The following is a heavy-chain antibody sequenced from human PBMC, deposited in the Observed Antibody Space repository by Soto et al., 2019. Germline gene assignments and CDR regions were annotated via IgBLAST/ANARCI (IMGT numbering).Heavy chain of an antibody. CDR3: ARDQGTTVTTNYYYYGMDV. V-gene: IGHV4-59*01. J-gene: IGHJ6*02. Sequence: SETLSLTCTVSGGSISSYYWSWIRQPPGKGLEWIGYIYYSGSTNYNPSLKSRVTISVDTSKNQFSLKLSSVTAADTAVYYCARDQGTTVTTNYYYYGMDVWGQGTTVTVSS. CDR1: GGSISSYY. CDR2: IYYSGST. D-gene: IGHD4-17*01.